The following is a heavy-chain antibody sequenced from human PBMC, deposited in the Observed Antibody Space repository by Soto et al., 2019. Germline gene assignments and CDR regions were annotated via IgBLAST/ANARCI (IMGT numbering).Heavy chain of an antibody. J-gene: IGHJ4*02. V-gene: IGHV1-2*02. CDR1: GYTFSGYY. CDR2: INTLSGDT. D-gene: IGHD3-3*02. CDR3: ARSLLKVILPLGY. Sequence: QVQLVQSGAEVKKPGASVKVSCKASGYTFSGYYMHWVRQAPGQGLEWMGWINTLSGDTSFPQKFQGRLAMTRDTSIDTAFMEVSRLTSADTAIDYCARSLLKVILPLGYWGQGTLVSVSS.